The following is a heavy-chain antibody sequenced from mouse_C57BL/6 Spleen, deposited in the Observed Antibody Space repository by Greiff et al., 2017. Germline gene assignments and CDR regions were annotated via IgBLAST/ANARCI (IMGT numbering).Heavy chain of an antibody. J-gene: IGHJ4*01. CDR1: GFTFSDYG. D-gene: IGHD3-2*02. CDR3: GGTGPMDY. V-gene: IGHV5-17*01. Sequence: EVQLVESGGGLVKPGGSLKLSCTASGFTFSDYGMHWVRQAPEKGLEWVAYIGSGSSTIYYEETVKGRFTLSRDNAKNTLFLQLTSLRSEDTAMVYCGGTGPMDYWGQGTSVTVSS. CDR2: IGSGSSTI.